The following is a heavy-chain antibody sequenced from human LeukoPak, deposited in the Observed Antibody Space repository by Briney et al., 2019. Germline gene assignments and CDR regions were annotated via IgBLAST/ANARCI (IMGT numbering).Heavy chain of an antibody. CDR1: GFTFRYYY. CDR3: ARDREFDY. Sequence: GGSLRLSCAASGFTFRYYYMQWVRQAPGKGLVWVSRINGDGNSTTYADSVKGRFTISRDNAKNTLYMQMNSLRAEDTAVYYCARDREFDYWGQGTLVTVSS. V-gene: IGHV3-74*03. CDR2: INGDGNST. J-gene: IGHJ4*02.